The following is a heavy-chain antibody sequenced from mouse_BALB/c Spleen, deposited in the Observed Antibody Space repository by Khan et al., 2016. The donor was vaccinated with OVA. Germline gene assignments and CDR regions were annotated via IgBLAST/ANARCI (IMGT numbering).Heavy chain of an antibody. Sequence: EVQLQESGPGLVKPSQSLSLTCTVTGYSITSDYAWNWIRQFPGNKLEWMGYISYSGRTSYNPSLKSRISIHRVTSKNQFFLQLNSVATEDAATYYCARSVTITTVVATDFDYWGQGTTLTVSS. J-gene: IGHJ2*01. D-gene: IGHD1-1*01. CDR3: ARSVTITTVVATDFDY. V-gene: IGHV3-2*02. CDR2: ISYSGRT. CDR1: GYSITSDYA.